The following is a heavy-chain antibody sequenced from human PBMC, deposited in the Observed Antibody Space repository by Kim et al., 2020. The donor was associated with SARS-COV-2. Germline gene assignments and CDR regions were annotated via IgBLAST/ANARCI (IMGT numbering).Heavy chain of an antibody. J-gene: IGHJ6*02. CDR3: ARVPVWYYYGMDV. V-gene: IGHV4-61*01. CDR2: IYYSGST. Sequence: SETLSLTCTVSGGSVSSGSYYWSWIRQPPGKGLEWIGYIYYSGSTNYNPSLKSRVTISVDTSKNQFSLKLSSVTAADTAVYYCARVPVWYYYGMDVWGQGTTVTVSS. CDR1: GGSVSSGSYY.